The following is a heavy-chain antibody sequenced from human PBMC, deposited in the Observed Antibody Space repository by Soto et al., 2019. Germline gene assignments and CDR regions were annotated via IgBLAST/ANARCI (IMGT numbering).Heavy chain of an antibody. Sequence: GSLRLSCAASGFTFSSYGMHWVRQAPGKGLEWVAVISYDGSNKYYADSVKGRFTISRDNSKNTLYLQMNSLRAEDTAVYYCANADEDFWSGYPGVYWGQGTLVTVSS. V-gene: IGHV3-30*18. CDR1: GFTFSSYG. CDR3: ANADEDFWSGYPGVY. CDR2: ISYDGSNK. J-gene: IGHJ4*02. D-gene: IGHD3-3*01.